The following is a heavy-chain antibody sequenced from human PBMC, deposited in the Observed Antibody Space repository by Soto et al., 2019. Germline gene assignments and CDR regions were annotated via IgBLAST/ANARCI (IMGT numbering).Heavy chain of an antibody. V-gene: IGHV3-33*01. CDR1: GFTFSSYG. Sequence: PGGSLRLSSAASGFTFSSYGMHWVRQAPGKGLEWVAVIWYYGSNKSYADSVKGRFTISRDNPKNTLYLQMNSLRAEDTAVYYCARKAAHTNYYYYGMDVWGQGTTVTVSS. CDR3: ARKAAHTNYYYYGMDV. D-gene: IGHD6-6*01. J-gene: IGHJ6*02. CDR2: IWYYGSNK.